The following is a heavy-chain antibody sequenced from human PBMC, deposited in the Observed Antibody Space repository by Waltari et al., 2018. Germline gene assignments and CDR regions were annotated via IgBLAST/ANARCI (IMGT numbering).Heavy chain of an antibody. CDR3: ARAGPDKGWFDP. D-gene: IGHD3-22*01. Sequence: QVQLQQWGAGLLKPSETLSLTCAVYGGSFSGYYWSWIRQPPGKGLEWIGEINHSGSTNYNPSLKSRVTISVDTSKNQFSLKLSSVTAADTAVYYCARAGPDKGWFDPWGQGTLVTVSS. J-gene: IGHJ5*02. CDR1: GGSFSGYY. CDR2: INHSGST. V-gene: IGHV4-34*01.